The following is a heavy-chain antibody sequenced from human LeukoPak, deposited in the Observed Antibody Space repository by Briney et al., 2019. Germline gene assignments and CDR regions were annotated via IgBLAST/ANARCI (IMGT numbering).Heavy chain of an antibody. CDR3: ARGGSYFVH. CDR2: ISTSGSTI. V-gene: IGHV3-48*03. J-gene: IGHJ4*02. CDR1: GFSSRTYE. Sequence: GGSLRLSCAASGFSSRTYEMTWVRQAPGKGVEWVSHISTSGSTINYADSVKGRFTISRDNAKNSLYLQMNSLRAEDTAVYYFARGGSYFVHWGQGTLVTVSS. D-gene: IGHD3-16*01.